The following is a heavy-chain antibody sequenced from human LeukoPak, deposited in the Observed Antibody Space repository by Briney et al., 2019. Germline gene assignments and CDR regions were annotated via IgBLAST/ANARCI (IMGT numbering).Heavy chain of an antibody. CDR1: GGTFSSYA. D-gene: IGHD1-26*01. J-gene: IGHJ4*02. Sequence: GASVKVSCKASGGTFSSYAISWVRQAPGQGLEWMGRIIPIFGTANYAQKFQGRVTITTDESTSTAYMELRSLRSDDTAVYYCARDGSAGPHYFDYWGQGTLVTVSS. CDR3: ARDGSAGPHYFDY. V-gene: IGHV1-69*05. CDR2: IIPIFGTA.